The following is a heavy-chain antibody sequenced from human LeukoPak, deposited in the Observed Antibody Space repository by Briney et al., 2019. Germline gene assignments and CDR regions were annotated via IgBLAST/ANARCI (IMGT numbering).Heavy chain of an antibody. Sequence: GGSLRLSCTASGFSFSDYDMNWVRQAPGKGLEWVSSISGSSSHRYYADSAKGRFTISRDNAKNSLHLQMNSLRAEDTAVYYCARAFPPLRTSAAGDYWGQGTLVTVSS. J-gene: IGHJ4*02. D-gene: IGHD6-25*01. CDR3: ARAFPPLRTSAAGDY. V-gene: IGHV3-21*06. CDR1: GFSFSDYD. CDR2: ISGSSSHR.